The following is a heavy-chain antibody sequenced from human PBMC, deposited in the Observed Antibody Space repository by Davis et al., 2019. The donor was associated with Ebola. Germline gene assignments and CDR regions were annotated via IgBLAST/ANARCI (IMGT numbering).Heavy chain of an antibody. CDR3: ARSHLRYCNSDTCSKFDY. D-gene: IGHD2/OR15-2a*01. CDR1: GFTFDDYT. CDR2: ISWDGGDT. V-gene: IGHV3-43*01. Sequence: GGSLRLSCAASGFTFDDYTMHWVRQAPGKGLEWVSLISWDGGDTHYADSVKGRSTISRDNSKNSLYLQMNSLRTEDTALYYCARSHLRYCNSDTCSKFDYWGQGTLVTVSS. J-gene: IGHJ4*02.